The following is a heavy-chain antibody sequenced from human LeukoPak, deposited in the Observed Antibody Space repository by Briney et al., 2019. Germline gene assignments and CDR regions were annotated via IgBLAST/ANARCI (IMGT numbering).Heavy chain of an antibody. CDR2: IYTSGST. D-gene: IGHD1-26*01. Sequence: SETLSLTCTVSGGSISSYYWSWIRQPPGKGLEWIGRIYTSGSTNYNPSLKSRVTISVDTSKNQFSLKLSSVTAADTAVYYCARARAGRYLTYFDIWGQGTMVTVSS. V-gene: IGHV4-4*08. CDR1: GGSISSYY. CDR3: ARARAGRYLTYFDI. J-gene: IGHJ3*02.